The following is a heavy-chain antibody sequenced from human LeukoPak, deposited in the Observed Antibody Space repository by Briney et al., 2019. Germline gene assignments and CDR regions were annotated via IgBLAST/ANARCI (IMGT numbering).Heavy chain of an antibody. V-gene: IGHV4-59*08. J-gene: IGHJ4*02. CDR1: GGFISVYY. Sequence: SETLSLTCTVSGGFISVYYWTWIRQPPGKGLEWIGYIYYSGSTNYNPSLKSRVTISVDTSKNQFSQKLSSVTAADTAVYYCARYLISYGSGSFFFDYWGQGTLVTVSS. D-gene: IGHD3-10*01. CDR2: IYYSGST. CDR3: ARYLISYGSGSFFFDY.